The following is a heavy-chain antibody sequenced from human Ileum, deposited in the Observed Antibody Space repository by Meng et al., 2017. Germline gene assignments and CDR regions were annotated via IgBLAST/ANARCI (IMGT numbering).Heavy chain of an antibody. Sequence: QVQLKESGPRLVRPSGPLSLTCAVSGTWWSWVRQPPGKGLEWIGEIFQSGRTNYNPSLKSRVTISIDKSKSQISLQLSAVTAADTAVYSCATSNDRDVYYLGYWGQGTLVTVSS. V-gene: IGHV4-4*02. CDR3: ATSNDRDVYYLGY. CDR2: IFQSGRT. D-gene: IGHD3-22*01. J-gene: IGHJ4*02. CDR1: GTW.